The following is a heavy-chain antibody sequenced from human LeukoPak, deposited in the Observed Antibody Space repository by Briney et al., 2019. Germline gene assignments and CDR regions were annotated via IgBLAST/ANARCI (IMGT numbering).Heavy chain of an antibody. D-gene: IGHD3-16*01. CDR2: ISGSGGST. J-gene: IGHJ4*02. CDR1: GFTFSSYA. Sequence: GGSLRLSCAASGFTFSSYAMSWVRQAPGKGLEWVSAISGSGGSTYYADSVKGRFTISRDNSKNTLYLQMNSLRAEDTAVYYCANIESLQGGPTEDYFDYWGQGTLVTVSS. CDR3: ANIESLQGGPTEDYFDY. V-gene: IGHV3-23*01.